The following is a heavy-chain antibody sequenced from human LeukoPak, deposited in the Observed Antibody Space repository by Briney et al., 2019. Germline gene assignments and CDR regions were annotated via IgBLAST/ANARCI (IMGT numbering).Heavy chain of an antibody. CDR3: ARMSSGYDFGYYFDY. V-gene: IGHV4-59*12. J-gene: IGHJ4*02. Sequence: SETLSLTCTVSGGSISSYYWSWIRQPPGKGLEWIGYIYYSGSANYNPSLKSRVTISVDTSKNQFSLKLSSVTAADTAVYYCARMSSGYDFGYYFDYWGQGTLVTVSS. CDR2: IYYSGSA. CDR1: GGSISSYY. D-gene: IGHD5-12*01.